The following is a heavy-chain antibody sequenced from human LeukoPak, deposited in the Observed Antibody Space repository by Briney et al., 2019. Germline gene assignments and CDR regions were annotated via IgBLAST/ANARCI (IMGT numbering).Heavy chain of an antibody. CDR2: IYPADSDI. J-gene: IGHJ5*02. Sequence: GESLKISCKGSGYSINNYWIAWVRQMPGKGLEWMGIIYPADSDIRYSPSFQGQVTISADKSISTAYLQWNSLKASDTAMYYCARQEYCSGASCYPWFDPGAREPWSPSPQ. D-gene: IGHD2-15*01. CDR1: GYSINNYW. V-gene: IGHV5-51*01. CDR3: ARQEYCSGASCYPWFDP.